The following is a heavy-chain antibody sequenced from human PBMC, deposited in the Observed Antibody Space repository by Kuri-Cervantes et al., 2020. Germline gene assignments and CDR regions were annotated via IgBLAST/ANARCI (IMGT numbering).Heavy chain of an antibody. V-gene: IGHV1-3*01. CDR2: INAGNGNT. J-gene: IGHJ4*02. CDR3: ARDPGPFYGGPGSYFDY. CDR1: GYILSARL. Sequence: ASVKDSCKAPGYILSARLLHWVCQAPGQRLEWMGWINAGNGNTKYSQKFQGRVTITRDTSACTAYMELSSLRSEDTAVYYCARDPGPFYGGPGSYFDYWGQGTLVTVSS. D-gene: IGHD3-10*01.